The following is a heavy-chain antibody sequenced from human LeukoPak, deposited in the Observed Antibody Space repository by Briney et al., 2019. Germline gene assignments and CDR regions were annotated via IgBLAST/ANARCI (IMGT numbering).Heavy chain of an antibody. CDR1: GFTFDDYA. D-gene: IGHD4-17*01. CDR3: ARGKTPAVTTPFDY. CDR2: ISWNSGNI. Sequence: GGSLRLSCAASGFTFDDYAMCWVRQAPGKGLEWVSGISWNSGNIGYADSVKGRFTISRDNAKNTLYLQMNSLRAEDTAVYYCARGKTPAVTTPFDYWGQGTLVTVSS. J-gene: IGHJ4*02. V-gene: IGHV3-9*01.